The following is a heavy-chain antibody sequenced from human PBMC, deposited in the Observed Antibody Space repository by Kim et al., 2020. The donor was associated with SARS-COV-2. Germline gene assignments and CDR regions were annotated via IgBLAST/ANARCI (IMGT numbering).Heavy chain of an antibody. J-gene: IGHJ4*02. V-gene: IGHV4-59*08. CDR2: NYYTGST. Sequence: SETLSLTCTVSGGSISGYFWSWIRQPPGKGLEWIAYNYYTGSTNYNPSLKSRVTISGNTSKNQFSLKLRSVTAADTAVYYCARHGASTAVVDYWGQGTLVTVSS. CDR3: ARHGASTAVVDY. D-gene: IGHD6-13*01. CDR1: GGSISGYF.